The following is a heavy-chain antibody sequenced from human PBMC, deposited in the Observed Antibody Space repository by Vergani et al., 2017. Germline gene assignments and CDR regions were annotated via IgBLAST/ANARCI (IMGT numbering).Heavy chain of an antibody. J-gene: IGHJ3*02. CDR1: GGSISSSSYY. CDR2: IYYSGST. D-gene: IGHD4-23*01. CDR3: ATGPSTVVTREAFDI. Sequence: QLQLQESGPGLVKPSETLSLTCTVSGGSISSSSYYWGWIRQPPGKGLEWIGSIYYSGSTYYNPSLKSRVTISVDTSKNQFSLKLSSVTAADTAVYYCATGPSTVVTREAFDIWGQGTMVTVSS. V-gene: IGHV4-39*01.